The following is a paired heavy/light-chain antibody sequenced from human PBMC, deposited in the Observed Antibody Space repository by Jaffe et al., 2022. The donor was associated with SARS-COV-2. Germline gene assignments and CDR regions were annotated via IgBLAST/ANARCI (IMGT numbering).Light chain of an antibody. J-gene: IGLJ3*02. V-gene: IGLV2-14*01. CDR2: EVS. CDR3: SSYTSSSTWV. Sequence: QSALTQPASVSGSPGQSITISCTGTSSDVGGYNYVSWYQQHPGKAPKLMIYEVSNRPSGVSNRFSGSKSGNTASLTISGLQAEDEADYYCSSYTSSSTWVFGGGTKLTVL. CDR1: SSDVGGYNY.
Heavy chain of an antibody. CDR2: IWYDGSNK. D-gene: IGHD6-19*01. V-gene: IGHV3-33*01. CDR3: ATSSGWSGRVYYYGMDV. Sequence: QVQLVESGGGVVQPGRSLRLSCAASGFTFSSYGMHWVRQAPGKGLEWVAVIWYDGSNKYYADSVKGRFTISRDNSKNTLYLQMNSLRAEDTAVYYCATSSGWSGRVYYYGMDVWGQGTTVTVSS. CDR1: GFTFSSYG. J-gene: IGHJ6*02.